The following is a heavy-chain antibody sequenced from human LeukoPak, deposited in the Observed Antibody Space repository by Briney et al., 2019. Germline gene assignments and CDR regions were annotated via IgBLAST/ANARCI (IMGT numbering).Heavy chain of an antibody. V-gene: IGHV1-18*01. D-gene: IGHD2-2*01. CDR3: ARDFGCSSTSCYGSTSHWYFDL. CDR1: GYTFTSYG. J-gene: IGHJ2*01. CDR2: ISAYNGNT. Sequence: GASVKVSCKASGYTFTSYGISWVRQAPGQGLEWMGWISAYNGNTNYAQKLQGRVTMTTDTSTSTAYMELRSLRSDDTAVYYCARDFGCSSTSCYGSTSHWYFDLWGRGTLVTVSS.